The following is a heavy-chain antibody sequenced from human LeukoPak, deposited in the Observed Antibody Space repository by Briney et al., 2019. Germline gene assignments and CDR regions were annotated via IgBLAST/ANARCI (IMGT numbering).Heavy chain of an antibody. CDR3: TRDLVGYDAFDV. CDR2: MNPDGGRT. D-gene: IGHD2-15*01. V-gene: IGHV1/OR15-1*04. J-gene: IGHJ3*01. CDR1: GYIFKDYY. Sequence: ASVKVSCKASGYIFKDYYIHWVRQAPGQGLKWMGRMNPDGGRTDFAQKFQGRVTMTTDMSINTAYMDLRSLTSDDTATYFCTRDLVGYDAFDVWGQGTLVSVSS.